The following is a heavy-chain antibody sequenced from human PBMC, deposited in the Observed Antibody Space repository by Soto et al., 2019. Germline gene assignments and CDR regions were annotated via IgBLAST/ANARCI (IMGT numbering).Heavy chain of an antibody. CDR2: IYHSGST. D-gene: IGHD3-10*01. V-gene: IGHV4-30-2*01. CDR1: GGSISSGGYS. CDR3: AAGSGLPRYY. J-gene: IGHJ4*02. Sequence: QLQLQESGSGLVKPSQTLSLTCAVSGGSISSGGYSWSWIRQPPGKGLEWIGYIYHSGSTYYNPSLKTRATISVARSKNQFSLKLSSVTAADTAVYYCAAGSGLPRYYWGQGTLVTVSS.